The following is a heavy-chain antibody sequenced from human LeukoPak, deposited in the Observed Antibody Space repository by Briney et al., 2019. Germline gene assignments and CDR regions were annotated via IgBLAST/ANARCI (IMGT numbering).Heavy chain of an antibody. CDR3: ARVVGFYDSSAFDL. J-gene: IGHJ5*02. CDR2: VYHTGST. V-gene: IGHV4-59*01. CDR1: GGSISSYY. D-gene: IGHD3-22*01. Sequence: PSETLSLTCTVSGGSISSYYWSWIRQPPGKGLEWIGYVYHTGSTNYNPSLNSRVTMSIDTSKNQFSLRLSSVTAADTAVYYCARVVGFYDSSAFDLWGQGTLVTVSS.